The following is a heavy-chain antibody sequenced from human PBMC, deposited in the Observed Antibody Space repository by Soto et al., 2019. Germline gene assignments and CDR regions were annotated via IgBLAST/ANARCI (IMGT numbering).Heavy chain of an antibody. D-gene: IGHD2-15*01. CDR1: GFNVNSDT. CDR2: ISSSGYI. V-gene: IGHV3-21*01. CDR3: ARDCSGGSCYPGMDV. J-gene: IGHJ6*02. Sequence: GGSLRLYCAASGFNVNSDTINWVRQSRWKRLEWLSSISSSGYIFSSDSVRGRFTISRDNAKTSVYLQINSLRAEDTAVYFCARDCSGGSCYPGMDVWGQGTTVTVSS.